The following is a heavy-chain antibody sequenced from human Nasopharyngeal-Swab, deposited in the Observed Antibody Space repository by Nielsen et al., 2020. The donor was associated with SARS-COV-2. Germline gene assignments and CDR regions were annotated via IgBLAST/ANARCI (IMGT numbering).Heavy chain of an antibody. Sequence: GESLKISCAASGFPFSSHWMHWVRQAPGKGLVWVSRINSDGSSTTYAGSVKGRFTISRDNAKNTLYLQMNNLSAEDTAVYFCAREVNSGSYRDDYWGQGTLVTASS. CDR2: INSDGSST. J-gene: IGHJ4*02. CDR1: GFPFSSHW. CDR3: AREVNSGSYRDDY. D-gene: IGHD1-26*01. V-gene: IGHV3-74*01.